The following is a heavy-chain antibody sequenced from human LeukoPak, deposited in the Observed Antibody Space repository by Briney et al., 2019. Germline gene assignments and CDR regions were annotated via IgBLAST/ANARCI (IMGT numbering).Heavy chain of an antibody. CDR3: AKDMGYCSSTSCYVFDY. CDR1: GFTFSSYA. V-gene: IGHV3-9*01. D-gene: IGHD2-2*01. J-gene: IGHJ4*02. CDR2: ISWNSGSI. Sequence: PGGSLRLSCAASGFTFSSYAMHWVRQAPGKGLEWVSGISWNSGSIGYADSVKGRFTISRDNAKNSLYLQMNSLRAEDTALYYCAKDMGYCSSTSCYVFDYWGQGTLVTVSS.